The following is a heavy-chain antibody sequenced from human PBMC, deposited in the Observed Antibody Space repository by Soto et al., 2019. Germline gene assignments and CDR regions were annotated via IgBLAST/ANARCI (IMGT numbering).Heavy chain of an antibody. Sequence: EVQLVESGGGLVQPGGSLRLSCAASGFTFSSNWMSWVRQAPGKGLEWVANIKQDGSEKYYVDSVKGRFTISRDNAKNSLYLQMNSLRAEDTAVYYCASPSGMDVWGQGTTVTVSS. CDR3: ASPSGMDV. J-gene: IGHJ6*02. CDR1: GFTFSSNW. V-gene: IGHV3-7*01. CDR2: IKQDGSEK.